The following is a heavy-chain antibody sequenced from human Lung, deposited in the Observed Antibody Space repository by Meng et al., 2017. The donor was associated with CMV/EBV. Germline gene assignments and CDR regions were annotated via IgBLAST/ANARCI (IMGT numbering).Heavy chain of an antibody. V-gene: IGHV1-2*02. CDR1: GYTFTGYY. CDR3: ARGYCSSTSCPTVMDV. CDR2: INPNSGGT. J-gene: IGHJ6*02. Sequence: SXXVSXKASGYTFTGYYMHWVRQAPGQGLEWMGWINPNSGGTNYAQKFQGRVTMTRDTSISTAYMELSRLRSDDTAVYYCARGYCSSTSCPTVMDVWGQGTTVTVSS. D-gene: IGHD2-2*01.